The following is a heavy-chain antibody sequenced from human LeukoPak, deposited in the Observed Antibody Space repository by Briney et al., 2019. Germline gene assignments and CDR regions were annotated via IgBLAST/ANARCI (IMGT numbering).Heavy chain of an antibody. D-gene: IGHD1-26*01. CDR3: ARTTYSGSLMFDY. CDR1: GDSVSSNRAA. Sequence: SQTLSLTCALSGDSVSSNRAAWNWVRQSPSRGLEWLGRTYYRSKWYNDYAVSVKSRITINPDTSKNQFSLQLNSVTPEDTAMYYCARTTYSGSLMFDYWGQGTLVTVS. V-gene: IGHV6-1*01. CDR2: TYYRSKWYN. J-gene: IGHJ4*02.